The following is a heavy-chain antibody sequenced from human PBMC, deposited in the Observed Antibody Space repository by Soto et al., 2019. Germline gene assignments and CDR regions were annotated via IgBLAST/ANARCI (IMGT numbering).Heavy chain of an antibody. J-gene: IGHJ6*02. CDR3: ARDSTTWFPYYGIDV. D-gene: IGHD2-2*01. CDR1: GDYLEYFY. V-gene: IGHV4-59*13. Sequence: ALETQSLTCTVSGDYLEYFYWSRISQPPGKGLEWIGDVXXXGRSXYXXSXXXRVTISGDTSKNQFSLKLNPVTAADTAVYYCARDSTTWFPYYGIDVWGQGTTVT. CDR2: VXXXGRS.